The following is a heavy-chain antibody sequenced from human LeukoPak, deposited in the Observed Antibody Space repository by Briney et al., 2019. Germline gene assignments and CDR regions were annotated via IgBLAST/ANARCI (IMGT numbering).Heavy chain of an antibody. Sequence: ASVKVFCEVSGYIFTRYGISGVRDAPRQALEEMRWISAYNGNTNYAQKLQGRANMTTDTSTSTAYIVLRSLRSDVTCLYYCARDWYYYDSSGPLDYWDQGTLVTVSS. CDR2: ISAYNGNT. D-gene: IGHD3-22*01. V-gene: IGHV1-18*01. CDR3: ARDWYYYDSSGPLDY. J-gene: IGHJ4*02. CDR1: GYIFTRYG.